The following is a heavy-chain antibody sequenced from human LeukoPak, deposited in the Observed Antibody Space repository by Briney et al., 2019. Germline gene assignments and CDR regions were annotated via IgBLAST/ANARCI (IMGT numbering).Heavy chain of an antibody. J-gene: IGHJ6*04. V-gene: IGHV3-21*04. CDR1: GFTFNAYS. CDR2: ISSSPSYI. Sequence: GGSLRLSCAASGFTFNAYSMNWVRQAPGKGLEWVSSISSSPSYIYYADSVKGRFTISRDNAQNSLFLQMSSLRSEDTAVYYCATDLRERLVDVWGKGTTVTVSS. D-gene: IGHD1-26*01. CDR3: ATDLRERLVDV.